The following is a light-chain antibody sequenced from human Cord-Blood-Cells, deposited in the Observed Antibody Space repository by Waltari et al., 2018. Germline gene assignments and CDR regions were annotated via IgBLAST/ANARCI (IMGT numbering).Light chain of an antibody. CDR3: QSYDSSLSGYV. CDR1: SPNIRAGYD. V-gene: IGLV1-40*01. J-gene: IGLJ1*01. CDR2: GNS. Sequence: QSVLTQPPSVSGAPGPRVTISSIGSSPNIRAGYDVHWYQPLPETATKLLIYGNSNRPSGVPDRFSGSKSGTSASLAITGLQAEDEADYYCQSYDSSLSGYVFGTGTKVTVL.